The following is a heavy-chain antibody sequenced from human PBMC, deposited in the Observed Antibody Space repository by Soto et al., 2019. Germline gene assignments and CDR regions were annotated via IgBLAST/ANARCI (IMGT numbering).Heavy chain of an antibody. Sequence: EVQLLESGGGLVQPGGSLRLSCAASGFTFSSYAMSWVRQAPGKGLEWVSAISGSGGSTYYADSVKGRFTISRDNSKNTLDLQMNSLRAEDTAVYYCAKDLPWEVVPAAMLFDYWGQGTLVTVSS. CDR3: AKDLPWEVVPAAMLFDY. CDR2: ISGSGGST. CDR1: GFTFSSYA. D-gene: IGHD2-2*01. J-gene: IGHJ4*02. V-gene: IGHV3-23*01.